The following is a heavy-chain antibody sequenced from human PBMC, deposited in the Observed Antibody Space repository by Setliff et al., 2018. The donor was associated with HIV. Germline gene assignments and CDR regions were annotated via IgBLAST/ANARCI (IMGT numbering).Heavy chain of an antibody. V-gene: IGHV4-61*02. CDR1: GGSISSGSYY. J-gene: IGHJ6*03. CDR2: IYTSGST. Sequence: KPSETLSLTCTVSGGSISSGSYYWSWIRQPAGKGLEWIGRIYTSGSTNYNPSLKSRVTISVDTSKNQFSLKLRSVTAADTAAYYCARETYYYDNPQYYYYYMDVWGKGTTVTVSS. D-gene: IGHD3-22*01. CDR3: ARETYYYDNPQYYYYYMDV.